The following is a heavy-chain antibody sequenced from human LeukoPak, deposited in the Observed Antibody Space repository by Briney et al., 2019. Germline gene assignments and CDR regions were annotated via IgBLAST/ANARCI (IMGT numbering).Heavy chain of an antibody. J-gene: IGHJ5*02. CDR3: ARDYYDSSYNWFDP. V-gene: IGHV4-59*01. CDR1: GDSINSDH. Sequence: SETLSLTCTVSGDSINSDHWSWLRQPPGKGLEWIGYIYYSGSTNYNPSLKSRVTISVDTSKNQFSLKLSSVTAADTAVYYCARDYYDSSYNWFDPWGQGTLVTVSS. D-gene: IGHD3-22*01. CDR2: IYYSGST.